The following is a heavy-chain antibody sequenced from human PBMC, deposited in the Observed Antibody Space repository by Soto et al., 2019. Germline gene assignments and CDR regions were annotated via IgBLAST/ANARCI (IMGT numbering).Heavy chain of an antibody. CDR2: TSGSGGST. J-gene: IGHJ5*02. Sequence: GSLRLSCAAAGFTFSSYAMSWVRQAPGKWLEWVSATSGSGGSTYYADSVKGRFTISRDNSKNTLYLQMNSLRAEDTAVYYCAKERHYDSSGYYPNWFDPWGQGTLVTVSS. D-gene: IGHD3-22*01. V-gene: IGHV3-23*01. CDR3: AKERHYDSSGYYPNWFDP. CDR1: GFTFSSYA.